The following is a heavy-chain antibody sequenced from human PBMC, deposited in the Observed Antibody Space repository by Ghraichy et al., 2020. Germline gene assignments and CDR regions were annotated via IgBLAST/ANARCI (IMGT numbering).Heavy chain of an antibody. CDR1: GFTFSNAW. CDR3: TTAVHSSSALRYYFDY. Sequence: GESLNISCAASGFTFSNAWMNWVRQAPGKGLEWVGRIKSKTDGGTTDYAAPVKGRFTISRDDSKNTLYLQMNSLKTEDTAVYYCTTAVHSSSALRYYFDYWGQGTLVTVSS. D-gene: IGHD6-6*01. CDR2: IKSKTDGGTT. V-gene: IGHV3-15*07. J-gene: IGHJ4*02.